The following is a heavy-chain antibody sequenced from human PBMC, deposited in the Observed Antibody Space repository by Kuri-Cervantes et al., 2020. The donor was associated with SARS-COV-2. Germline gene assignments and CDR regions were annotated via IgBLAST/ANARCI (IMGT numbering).Heavy chain of an antibody. CDR3: ARAQLGAAGAFDI. J-gene: IGHJ3*02. CDR1: GFTFSSYS. CDR2: ISSSSSYI. D-gene: IGHD3-16*01. Sequence: GGSLRLSCAASGFTFSSYSMNWVRQAPGKGLEWVSSISSSSSYIYYADSVKGRFTVSRDNAENSLYLQLNTVRAEDTAVYYCARAQLGAAGAFDIWGQGAMVTVSS. V-gene: IGHV3-21*01.